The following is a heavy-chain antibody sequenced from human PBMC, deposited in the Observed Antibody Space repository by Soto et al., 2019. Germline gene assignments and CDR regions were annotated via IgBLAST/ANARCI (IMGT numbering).Heavy chain of an antibody. CDR2: ISGSGGST. CDR3: AKLPRVPPYGDYVLGAFDI. J-gene: IGHJ3*02. Sequence: EVQLLESGGGLVQPGGSLRLSCAASGFTFSSYAMSWVRQAPGKGLEWVSAISGSGGSTYYADSVKGRFTISRDNSKNTLYLQMNSLRAKDTAVYYCAKLPRVPPYGDYVLGAFDIWGQGTMVTVSS. D-gene: IGHD4-17*01. V-gene: IGHV3-23*01. CDR1: GFTFSSYA.